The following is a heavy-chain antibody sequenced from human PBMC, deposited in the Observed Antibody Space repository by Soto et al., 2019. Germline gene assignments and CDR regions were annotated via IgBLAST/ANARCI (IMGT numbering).Heavy chain of an antibody. J-gene: IGHJ4*02. CDR3: ARDDLGYYDSSDYYYFPY. CDR2: ISAYNGNR. Sequence: QVQLVQSGAEVKKPGASVKVSCKASGYTFTSYGISWVRQAPGQGLEWMGWISAYNGNRKYVQMLQGRVTMTTDTSTSTAYMELRSLRSDDTAVYYCARDDLGYYDSSDYYYFPYWGQGTLVTVSS. D-gene: IGHD3-22*01. V-gene: IGHV1-18*01. CDR1: GYTFTSYG.